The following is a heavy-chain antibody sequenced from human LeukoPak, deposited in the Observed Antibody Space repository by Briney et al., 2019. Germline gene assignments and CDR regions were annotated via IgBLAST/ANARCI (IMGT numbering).Heavy chain of an antibody. D-gene: IGHD1-1*01. CDR3: TKQTAPARNDYYGMDV. J-gene: IGHJ6*01. CDR1: GDRVTSNCPP. CDR2: TYYRSKWFI. V-gene: IGHV6-1*01. Sequence: SQTLSLPYANSGDRVTSNCPPWNCIRQSPSRGLEWLGRTYYRSKWFIEYAVSVKSRLTINPETSKNQFSLHLDSVTPEDTAMYYCTKQTAPARNDYYGMDVW.